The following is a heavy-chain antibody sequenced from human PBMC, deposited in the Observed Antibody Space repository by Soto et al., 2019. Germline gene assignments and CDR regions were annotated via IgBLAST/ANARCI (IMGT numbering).Heavy chain of an antibody. V-gene: IGHV3-23*01. J-gene: IGHJ1*01. Sequence: EVQLLESGGGLVQPGGSLRLSFAASGFTFSNYAMSWVRQAPGKGPEWVSTITKSGSRTYDVDSVKGRVTISRDNSKNPRFLQMNSLRVEDTGIYYCSKGRYVTEGDVKYFQNWGQGTLVTVSS. D-gene: IGHD3-16*01. CDR2: ITKSGSRT. CDR3: SKGRYVTEGDVKYFQN. CDR1: GFTFSNYA.